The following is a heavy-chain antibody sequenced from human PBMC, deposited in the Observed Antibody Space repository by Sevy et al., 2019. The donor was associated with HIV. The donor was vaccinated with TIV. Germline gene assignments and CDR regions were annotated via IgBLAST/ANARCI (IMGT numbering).Heavy chain of an antibody. CDR3: AGYSSYSSSPGDWFDP. CDR2: IYYSGST. V-gene: IGHV4-39*01. Sequence: SETLSLTCTVSGGSISSSSYYWGWIRQPPGKGLEWIGSIYYSGSTYYNPSLKSRVTISEDTSKNQFSLKLSSVTAADTAVYYCAGYSSYSSSPGDWFDPWGQGTLVTVSS. CDR1: GGSISSSSYY. D-gene: IGHD6-6*01. J-gene: IGHJ5*02.